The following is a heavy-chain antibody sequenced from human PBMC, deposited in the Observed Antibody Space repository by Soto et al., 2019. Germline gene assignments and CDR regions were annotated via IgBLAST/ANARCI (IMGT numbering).Heavy chain of an antibody. CDR1: GFLLSTSGVG. CDR2: IYWDDDK. Sequence: QITLKESGPTLVKPTQTLTLTCTFSGFLLSTSGVGVGWIRQPPGKALEWLALIYWDDDKRYSPSLKSRLTITKDTSKNQVVLTMTNMEPVDTATYYCAHRAKLTSFVYWGQGTLVTVSS. J-gene: IGHJ4*02. CDR3: AHRAKLTSFVY. D-gene: IGHD1-7*01. V-gene: IGHV2-5*02.